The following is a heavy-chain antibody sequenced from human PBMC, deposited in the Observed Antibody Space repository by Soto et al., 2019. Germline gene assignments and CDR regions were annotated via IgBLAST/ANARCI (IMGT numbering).Heavy chain of an antibody. CDR1: GGSISSGGYY. CDR2: IYYSGST. D-gene: IGHD2-2*01. CDR3: ARAIGGYCSSTSCYVLGGNQDNWFDS. Sequence: SETLSLTCTVSGGSISSGGYYWSWIRQHPGKGLEWIGYIYYSGSTYYNPSLKSRVTISVDTSKNQFSLKLSSVTAADTAVYYCARAIGGYCSSTSCYVLGGNQDNWFDSWGQGTLVTVSS. J-gene: IGHJ5*01. V-gene: IGHV4-31*03.